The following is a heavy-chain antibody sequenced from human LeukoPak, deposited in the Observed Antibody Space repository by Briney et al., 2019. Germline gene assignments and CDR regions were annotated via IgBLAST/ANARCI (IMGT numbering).Heavy chain of an antibody. CDR2: MKQDGSEK. Sequence: QTGGSLRLSCADSGFTFSSYWMSWVRQAPGKGLEWVATMKQDGSEKYYLDSVKGRFTVSRDSAKKSFYLQMNSLRGEDTAVYYCAGDSWYLWGQGTLVTVSS. CDR1: GFTFSSYW. CDR3: AGDSWYL. D-gene: IGHD6-13*01. J-gene: IGHJ4*02. V-gene: IGHV3-7*01.